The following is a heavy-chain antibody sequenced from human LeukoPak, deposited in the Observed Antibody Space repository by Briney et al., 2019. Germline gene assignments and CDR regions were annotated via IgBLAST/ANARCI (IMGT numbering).Heavy chain of an antibody. D-gene: IGHD3-3*01. CDR2: IYYSGST. CDR3: ARVSNDFWSGYHMGV. Sequence: SETLSLTCTVSGGSISSGDYYWSWIRQPPGKGLEWIGYIYYSGSTYYNPSLKSRVTISVDTSKNQFSLKLSSVTAADTAVYYCARVSNDFWSGYHMGVWGKGTTVTVSS. V-gene: IGHV4-30-4*08. CDR1: GGSISSGDYY. J-gene: IGHJ6*03.